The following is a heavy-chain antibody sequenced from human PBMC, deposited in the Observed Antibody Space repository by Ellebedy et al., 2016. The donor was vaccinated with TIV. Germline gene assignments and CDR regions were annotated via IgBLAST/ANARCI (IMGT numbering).Heavy chain of an antibody. Sequence: GESLKISCAASGFTFSSYAMSWVRQAPGKGLEWVSAISGSGDSTHYADSVKGRFTISRDNSKNTLYLQMNSLRAEDTAVYYCAKYNWNYGGEDYYYYGMDVWGQGTTVTVSS. V-gene: IGHV3-23*01. CDR1: GFTFSSYA. J-gene: IGHJ6*02. D-gene: IGHD1-7*01. CDR2: ISGSGDST. CDR3: AKYNWNYGGEDYYYYGMDV.